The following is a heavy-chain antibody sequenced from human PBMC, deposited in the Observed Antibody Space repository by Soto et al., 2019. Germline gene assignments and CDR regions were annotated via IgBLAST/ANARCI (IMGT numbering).Heavy chain of an antibody. D-gene: IGHD1-26*01. CDR1: GGSVSSFNYY. Sequence: QVQLQESGPGLVKPSETLSLTCSVSGGSVSSFNYYWSWIRQPPGKELEWFGYIYHSENTNYNPSLKSRVTISADTCKNQFSLKLTSVTAADTAVYYCATTYSGSPYWYFDFWSRGTLVTVSS. J-gene: IGHJ2*01. CDR2: IYHSENT. V-gene: IGHV4-61*01. CDR3: ATTYSGSPYWYFDF.